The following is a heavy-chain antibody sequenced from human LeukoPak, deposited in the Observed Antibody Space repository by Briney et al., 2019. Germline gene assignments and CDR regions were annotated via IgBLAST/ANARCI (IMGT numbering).Heavy chain of an antibody. CDR2: MNPNSGNT. J-gene: IGHJ4*02. Sequence: GGSVKVSCKASGYTFTGYDINWVRQATGQGLEWMGWMNPNSGNTGYAQKFQGRVTMTRNTSISTAYMELSSLRSEDTAVYYCARGVGYDFCSGYTELDYWGQGTLVTVSS. D-gene: IGHD3-3*01. V-gene: IGHV1-8*01. CDR3: ARGVGYDFCSGYTELDY. CDR1: GYTFTGYD.